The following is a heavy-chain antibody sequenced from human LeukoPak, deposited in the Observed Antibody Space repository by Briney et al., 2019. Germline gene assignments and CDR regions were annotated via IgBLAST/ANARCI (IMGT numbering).Heavy chain of an antibody. Sequence: AGRSLRLSCAASGFTFSSYAMHWVRQAPGKGLEWVAVISYDGSNKYYADSVKGRFTISRDNSKNTLYLQMNSLRAEDTAVYYCARKGPEFYGYGLDVWGQGTTVTVS. CDR1: GFTFSSYA. CDR2: ISYDGSNK. CDR3: ARKGPEFYGYGLDV. D-gene: IGHD1-14*01. V-gene: IGHV3-30-3*01. J-gene: IGHJ6*02.